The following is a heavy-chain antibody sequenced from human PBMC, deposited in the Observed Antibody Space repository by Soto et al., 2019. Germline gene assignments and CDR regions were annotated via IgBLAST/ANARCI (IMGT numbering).Heavy chain of an antibody. D-gene: IGHD1-26*01. CDR3: ANDLNGEWELIDY. CDR2: ISDDGSNK. V-gene: IGHV3-30*18. Sequence: QVQLVESGGGVVQPGRSLRLSCADYGCTFSSYVMHWVRQAPGQGREWVAVISDDGSNKDYADSVKGRFNSSRDKSKNTLYLQMNILRAEDTAVYYSANDLNGEWELIDYWGQGTLVTVSS. CDR1: GCTFSSYV. J-gene: IGHJ4*02.